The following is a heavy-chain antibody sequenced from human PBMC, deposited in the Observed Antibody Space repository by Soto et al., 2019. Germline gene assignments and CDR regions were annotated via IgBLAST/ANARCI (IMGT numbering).Heavy chain of an antibody. D-gene: IGHD6-13*01. J-gene: IGHJ6*02. CDR2: IYISGST. CDR3: ARDNQQPEEYYYGLDV. V-gene: IGHV4-4*07. Sequence: LSLTCTVSGGSLSSYYWNWIRQPAGKGLEWIGRIYISGSTNDNPSLKSRVTMSVDTSKNQFSLKLSSVTAADTAVYYCARDNQQPEEYYYGLDVWGQGTTVTVSS. CDR1: GGSLSSYY.